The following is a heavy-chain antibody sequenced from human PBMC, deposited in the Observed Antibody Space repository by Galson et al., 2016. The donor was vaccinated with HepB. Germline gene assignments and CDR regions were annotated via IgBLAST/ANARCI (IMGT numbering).Heavy chain of an antibody. V-gene: IGHV3-23*01. J-gene: IGHJ4*02. CDR1: GFTFRSYG. CDR3: AKDPYYSSGWGAFES. CDR2: ISGDGAST. Sequence: SLRLSCAASGFTFRSYGMSWVRQVPGKGLEWVSTISGDGASTYYADSVTGRFSISRDNSRTTLDLQMHSLRGEDTALYYCAKDPYYSSGWGAFESWGQGTLVTVSS. D-gene: IGHD6-19*01.